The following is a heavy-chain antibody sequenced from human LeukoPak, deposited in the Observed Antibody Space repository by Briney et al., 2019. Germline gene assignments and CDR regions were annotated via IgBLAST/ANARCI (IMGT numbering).Heavy chain of an antibody. Sequence: AGGSLGLSCAASGFTFSSYAMHWVRQAPGKGLEWVAVISYDGSNKYYADSVKGRFTISRDNSKNTLYLQMNSLRAEDTAVYYCARGRVGAVDYWGQGTLVTVSS. J-gene: IGHJ4*02. D-gene: IGHD1-26*01. CDR1: GFTFSSYA. CDR2: ISYDGSNK. CDR3: ARGRVGAVDY. V-gene: IGHV3-30-3*01.